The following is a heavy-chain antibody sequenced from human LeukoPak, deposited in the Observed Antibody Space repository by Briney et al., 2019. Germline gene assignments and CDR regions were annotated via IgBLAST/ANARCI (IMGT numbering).Heavy chain of an antibody. J-gene: IGHJ4*02. CDR2: IFPSGGEI. CDR1: GFTFTSYA. Sequence: GGSLRLSCAASGFTFTSYAMIWVRQPPGKGLERVSSIFPSGGEIHYADSVRGRFTISRDNSKSTLSLQMNSLRAEDTAVYYCARVGYSGYDYSPYYWGQGTLVTVSS. V-gene: IGHV3-23*01. D-gene: IGHD5-12*01. CDR3: ARVGYSGYDYSPYY.